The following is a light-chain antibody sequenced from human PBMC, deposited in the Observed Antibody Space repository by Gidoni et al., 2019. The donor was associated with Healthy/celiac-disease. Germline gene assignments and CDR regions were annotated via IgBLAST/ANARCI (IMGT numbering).Light chain of an antibody. CDR1: QSVSTY. CDR3: QQRSIWPRIS. CDR2: DAS. Sequence: EILFSHSLATLSLSPGERATLSCRASQSVSTYLAWYQQKPGQAPRLLIYDASNRATGIPARFSGSGSGTDFTLTIRSLEPEDFAVYYCQQRSIWPRISFGGGTQVEIK. V-gene: IGKV3-11*01. J-gene: IGKJ4*01.